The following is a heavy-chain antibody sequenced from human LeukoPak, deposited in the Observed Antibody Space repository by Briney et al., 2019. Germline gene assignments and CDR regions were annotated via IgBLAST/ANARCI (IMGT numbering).Heavy chain of an antibody. CDR3: AREVRGYYYDSSGEYYFDY. CDR2: IYSGGST. CDR1: GFTVSSNY. Sequence: GGSLRLSCVASGFTVSSNYMIWLRQAPGRGLEWVSFIYSGGSTYYADPVKGRFTISRDNSKTTLDLQMNSLSAEDTAVYYCAREVRGYYYDSSGEYYFDYWGQGTLVTVSS. J-gene: IGHJ4*02. V-gene: IGHV3-66*01. D-gene: IGHD3-22*01.